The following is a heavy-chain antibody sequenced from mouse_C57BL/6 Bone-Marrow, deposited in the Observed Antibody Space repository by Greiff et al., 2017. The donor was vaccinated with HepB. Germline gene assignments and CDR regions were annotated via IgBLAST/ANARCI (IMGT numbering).Heavy chain of an antibody. CDR1: GYTFTSYW. J-gene: IGHJ1*03. CDR3: GRRRDYGNYDWYFDV. D-gene: IGHD2-1*01. V-gene: IGHV1-55*01. CDR2: IYPGSGST. Sequence: QVQLQQPGAELVKPGASVKMSCKASGYTFTSYWITWVKQRPGQGLEWIGDIYPGSGSTNYNEKFKSKATLTVDTSSSTAYMQLSSLTSEDSAVYYCGRRRDYGNYDWYFDVWGTGTTVTVSS.